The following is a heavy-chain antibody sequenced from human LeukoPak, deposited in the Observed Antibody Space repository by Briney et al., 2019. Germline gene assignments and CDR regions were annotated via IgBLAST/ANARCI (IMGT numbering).Heavy chain of an antibody. D-gene: IGHD5-12*01. V-gene: IGHV3-48*03. Sequence: GGSLRVSCAASGFTFNNYEVNWFRQAPGKGLEWISHNIVSGGPMYYSDSVKGRFVVSRDPAKNSLYLQMNRLRNEDTATYYCSTWLRESSLSLWGQGTVVTVSS. CDR3: STWLRESSLSL. CDR2: NIVSGGPM. CDR1: GFTFNNYE. J-gene: IGHJ3*01.